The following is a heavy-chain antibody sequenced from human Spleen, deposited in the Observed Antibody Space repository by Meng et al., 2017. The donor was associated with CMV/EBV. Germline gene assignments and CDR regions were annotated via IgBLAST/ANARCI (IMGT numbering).Heavy chain of an antibody. CDR1: GYTFSTYD. CDR3: ACGSGSYYKN. J-gene: IGHJ4*02. V-gene: IGHV1-18*01. CDR2: ISAYNGNT. D-gene: IGHD3-10*01. Sequence: VKVSCKASGYTFSTYDINWVRQAAGQGLEWMGWISAYNGNTDYAQSLQGRVTMTTDTSTNTAYMELRSLRSDDTAVYYCACGSGSYYKNWGQGTLVTVSS.